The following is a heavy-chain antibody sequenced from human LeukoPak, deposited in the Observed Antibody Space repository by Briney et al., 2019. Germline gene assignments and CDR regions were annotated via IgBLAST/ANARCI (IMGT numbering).Heavy chain of an antibody. D-gene: IGHD2-15*01. CDR1: GFTFSSYA. Sequence: AGGSLRLSCAASGFTFSSYAMSWVRQAPGKGLEWVSGISGSGGTTDYADSVNGRITISRDNSENTLYLQMNSLRAEDTAVYYCAKGPRYCSGGSCPYYFDYWGQGTLVTVSS. CDR2: ISGSGGTT. CDR3: AKGPRYCSGGSCPYYFDY. J-gene: IGHJ4*02. V-gene: IGHV3-23*01.